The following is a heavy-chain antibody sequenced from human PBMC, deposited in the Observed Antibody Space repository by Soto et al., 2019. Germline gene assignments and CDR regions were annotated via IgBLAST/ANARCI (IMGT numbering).Heavy chain of an antibody. D-gene: IGHD3-10*01. CDR1: GFTFSAFP. CDR2: IRSRINGHAT. Sequence: EMKLVESGGGLVRPGGSLQLSCTASGFTFSAFPIHWVRQASGKGLERVGRIRSRINGHATAYGESVTGRFTISRDDSRDTAYLQMTTLKIEDTAVYYCVRQSTEGYRKNNWFATWGQGTLVTVSS. V-gene: IGHV3-73*02. CDR3: VRQSTEGYRKNNWFAT. J-gene: IGHJ5*02.